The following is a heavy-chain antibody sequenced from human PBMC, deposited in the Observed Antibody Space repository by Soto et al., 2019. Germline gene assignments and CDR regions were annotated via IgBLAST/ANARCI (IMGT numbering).Heavy chain of an antibody. J-gene: IGHJ4*02. Sequence: SQTHSLTCAISEDSVSGNIAAWKWLRRSPSRGLDWLGRTYYRSRWYNDYAVSVKSRITVTPATSKNQFSLHLNSVTPEDTAVYYCARELPHYESIHSYFDYCGQRARVTVSS. V-gene: IGHV6-1*01. CDR1: EDSVSGNIAA. D-gene: IGHD3-16*01. CDR3: ARELPHYESIHSYFDY. CDR2: TYYRSRWYN.